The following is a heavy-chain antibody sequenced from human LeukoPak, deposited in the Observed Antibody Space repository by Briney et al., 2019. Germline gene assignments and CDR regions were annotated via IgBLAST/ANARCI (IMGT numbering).Heavy chain of an antibody. J-gene: IGHJ4*02. V-gene: IGHV3-30*18. CDR2: ISFDESSE. Sequence: GGSLRLSCAVSGFSFSGYWMSWVRQAPGKGLEWVALISFDESSEYYADSVKGRFSNSRDNSKNTLYLQMNNARVDDTAVYYCAKEVGYGSPYFDYWGQGTLVTVSS. CDR1: GFSFSGYW. D-gene: IGHD5-12*01. CDR3: AKEVGYGSPYFDY.